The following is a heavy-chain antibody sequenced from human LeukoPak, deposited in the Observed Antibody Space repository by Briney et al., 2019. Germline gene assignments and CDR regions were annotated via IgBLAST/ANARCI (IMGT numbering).Heavy chain of an antibody. V-gene: IGHV1-2*06. D-gene: IGHD6-19*01. Sequence: GASVKLSCKASGYTFTGHYMHWVRQAPGQGLEWMGRINPNSGGTNYAQKFQGRVTMTRDTSISTAYMELSRLISDDTAVYYCARDFLYSGLYSSGDYWGQGSLVTVSS. J-gene: IGHJ4*02. CDR2: INPNSGGT. CDR3: ARDFLYSGLYSSGDY. CDR1: GYTFTGHY.